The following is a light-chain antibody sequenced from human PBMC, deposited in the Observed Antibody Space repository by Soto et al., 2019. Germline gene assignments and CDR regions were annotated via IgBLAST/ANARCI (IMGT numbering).Light chain of an antibody. Sequence: QSALTQPASVSGSPGQSITISCTGTSSDVGSYNLVSWYQQHPGKAPKLMIYEDIERPSGVSNRFSGSKSGNTASLTISVLQTEDEADYYCCSYAGGTSVVFGGGTQVTVL. CDR1: SSDVGSYNL. J-gene: IGLJ2*01. V-gene: IGLV2-23*01. CDR2: EDI. CDR3: CSYAGGTSVV.